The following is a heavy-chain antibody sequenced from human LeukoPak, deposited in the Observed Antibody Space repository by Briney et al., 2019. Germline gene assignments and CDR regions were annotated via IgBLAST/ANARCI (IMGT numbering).Heavy chain of an antibody. CDR3: ASSSGGTLFYFDL. D-gene: IGHD2-15*01. V-gene: IGHV4-30-4*01. Sequence: SQTLSLTCTVSGGLISSGDYYWSWIRQPPGKGLEWIGYIYYSGSTYYNPSLKSRVTISVDTSKNQFSLKLSSVTAADTAVYYCASSSGGTLFYFDLWGRGTLVTVSS. CDR1: GGLISSGDYY. CDR2: IYYSGST. J-gene: IGHJ2*01.